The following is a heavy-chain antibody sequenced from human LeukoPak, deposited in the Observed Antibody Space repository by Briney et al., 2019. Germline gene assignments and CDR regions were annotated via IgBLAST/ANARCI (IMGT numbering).Heavy chain of an antibody. CDR1: GFTFNSYG. CDR3: ARDSWSSTSYCYYMDV. Sequence: GGSLRLSCAASGFTFNSYGMHWVRQAPGKGLEWVAVIWYDGSNKYYADSVKGRFTISRDNSKNTLYLQMNSLRAEDTAVYYCARDSWSSTSYCYYMDVWGKGTTVTVSS. CDR2: IWYDGSNK. D-gene: IGHD2-2*01. J-gene: IGHJ6*03. V-gene: IGHV3-33*01.